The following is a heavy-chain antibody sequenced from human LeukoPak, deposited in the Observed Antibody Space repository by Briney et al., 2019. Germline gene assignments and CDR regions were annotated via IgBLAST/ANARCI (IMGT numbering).Heavy chain of an antibody. CDR1: GGSISSSSYY. D-gene: IGHD3-16*01. J-gene: IGHJ5*02. CDR2: IYTSGST. CDR3: ARDSTSPWGFNWFDP. V-gene: IGHV4-61*02. Sequence: PSETLSLTCTVSGGSISSSSYYWSWIRQPAGKGLEWIGRIYTSGSTNYNPPLKSRVTMSVDTSKNQFSLKLSSVTAADTAVYYCARDSTSPWGFNWFDPWGQGTLVTVSS.